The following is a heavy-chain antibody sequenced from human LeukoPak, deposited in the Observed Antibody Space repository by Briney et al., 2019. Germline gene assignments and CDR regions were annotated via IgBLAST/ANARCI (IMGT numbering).Heavy chain of an antibody. J-gene: IGHJ3*02. CDR1: GGSISSYY. D-gene: IGHD6-19*01. CDR3: ARESSSGWYGVNDAFDI. Sequence: PSETLSLTCTVSGGSISSYYWSWIRQPPGKGLEWIGYIYYSGSTNYNPSLKSRVTISVDTSKNQFSLKLSSVTAADTAVYYCARESSSGWYGVNDAFDIWGQGTMVTVSS. CDR2: IYYSGST. V-gene: IGHV4-59*12.